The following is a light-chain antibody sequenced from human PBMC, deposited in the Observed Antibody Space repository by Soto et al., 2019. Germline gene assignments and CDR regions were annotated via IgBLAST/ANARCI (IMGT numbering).Light chain of an antibody. CDR3: CSYVGSSSGV. CDR2: EAS. J-gene: IGLJ2*01. V-gene: IGLV2-23*01. Sequence: QFALTQPASVSGSPGQSITISCTGTSSDVGSYNLVSWYQHHPGKAPTLMIYEASKRPSGVSNRFSGSKSGNTASLTISGLQAEDEAAYYCCSYVGSSSGVLGGGTKLTVL. CDR1: SSDVGSYNL.